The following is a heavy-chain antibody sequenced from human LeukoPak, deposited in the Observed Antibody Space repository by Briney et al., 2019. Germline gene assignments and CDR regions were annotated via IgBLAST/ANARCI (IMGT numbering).Heavy chain of an antibody. CDR1: GFTFSNFP. J-gene: IGHJ4*02. V-gene: IGHV3-64*01. CDR3: TRGSTVNPCDY. Sequence: GGSLRLSCAASGFTFSNFPMHWVRQAPGKGLEYVSGISSNGISTYYANSVKGRFTISRDNSKNTLYLQMGSLRAEDMAVYYCTRGSTVNPCDYWGQGTLVTVSS. CDR2: ISSNGIST. D-gene: IGHD4-17*01.